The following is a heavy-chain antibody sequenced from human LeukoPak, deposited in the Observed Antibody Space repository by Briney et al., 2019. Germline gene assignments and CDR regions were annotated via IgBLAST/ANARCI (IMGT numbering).Heavy chain of an antibody. D-gene: IGHD5-12*01. CDR3: ARGAAGYEANYYYYGMDV. CDR2: IYYSGST. Sequence: SETLSLTCTVSGGSISSHYWSWIRQPPGKGLEWIGYIYYSGSTNYNPSLKSRVTISVDTSKNQFSLKLSSVTAADTAVYYCARGAAGYEANYYYYGMDVWGQGTTVTVSS. V-gene: IGHV4-59*11. CDR1: GGSISSHY. J-gene: IGHJ6*02.